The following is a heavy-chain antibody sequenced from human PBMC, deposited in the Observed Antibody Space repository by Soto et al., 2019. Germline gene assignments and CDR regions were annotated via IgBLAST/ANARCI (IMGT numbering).Heavy chain of an antibody. CDR1: GFTFSSYA. V-gene: IGHV3-30-3*01. CDR2: ISYDGSNK. D-gene: IGHD3-22*01. Sequence: PVGSLRLSCAASGFTFSSYAMHWVRQAPGKGLEWVAVISYDGSNKYYADSVKGRFTISRDNSKNTLYLQMNSLRAEDTAVYYCARDSKWRYYDSSGPFDYWGQGTLVTVSS. J-gene: IGHJ4*02. CDR3: ARDSKWRYYDSSGPFDY.